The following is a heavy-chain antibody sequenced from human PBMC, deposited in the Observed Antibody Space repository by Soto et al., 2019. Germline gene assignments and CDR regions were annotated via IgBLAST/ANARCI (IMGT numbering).Heavy chain of an antibody. V-gene: IGHV3-7*03. J-gene: IGHJ4*02. CDR3: ARGASQWLVGDY. CDR2: IKRDGIET. Sequence: EVQLVQSGGGLVQPGGSLRLSCATSGFSFGSYWMDWVRQAPGKGVQWVANIKRDGIETYYDDSVRGRFTISRDNAKKSLYLQMNSLRAEDTAMYFCARGASQWLVGDYWGQGALVSVAT. D-gene: IGHD6-19*01. CDR1: GFSFGSYW.